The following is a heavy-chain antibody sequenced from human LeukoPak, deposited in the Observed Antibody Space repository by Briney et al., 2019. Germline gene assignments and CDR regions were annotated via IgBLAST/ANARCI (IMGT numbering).Heavy chain of an antibody. Sequence: GGSLRLSCAASGFTFSSYSMNWVRQAPGKGLEWVSSISSSSSYIYYADSVKGRFTISRDNAKNSLYLQMNGLRAEDTTVYYCARDYTAVAGKVNWFDPWGQGTLVTVSS. D-gene: IGHD6-19*01. CDR2: ISSSSSYI. V-gene: IGHV3-21*01. J-gene: IGHJ5*02. CDR3: ARDYTAVAGKVNWFDP. CDR1: GFTFSSYS.